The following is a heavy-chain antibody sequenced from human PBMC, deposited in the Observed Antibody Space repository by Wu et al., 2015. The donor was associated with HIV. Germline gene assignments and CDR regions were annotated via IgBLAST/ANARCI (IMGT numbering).Heavy chain of an antibody. CDR1: GYTFTAYY. J-gene: IGHJ6*03. V-gene: IGHV1-2*02. D-gene: IGHD3-3*01. CDR3: ARDWQFQVSFGDFYMDI. Sequence: QVQLVQSGTEMKKSGASVKVSCKTSGYTFTAYYIHWVRQAPGRGLEWMGWVNPANGDTNFAQAFQTRVTVTSDTSTNTVNLIMAGLQSNDTATYFCARDWQFQVSFGDFYMDIWGNGTTVIV. CDR2: VNPANGDT.